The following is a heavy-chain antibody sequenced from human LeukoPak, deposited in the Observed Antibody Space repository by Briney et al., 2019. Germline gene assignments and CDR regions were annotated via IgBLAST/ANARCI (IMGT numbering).Heavy chain of an antibody. D-gene: IGHD4-17*01. Sequence: SETLSLTCTVSGGSISSYYWSWIRQPPGKGLEWIGYIYYSGSTNYNPSLKSRVTISVDTPKNQFSLKLSSVTAADTAVYYCARGDYGEPFDYWGQGTLVTVSS. CDR2: IYYSGST. CDR1: GGSISSYY. CDR3: ARGDYGEPFDY. J-gene: IGHJ4*02. V-gene: IGHV4-59*01.